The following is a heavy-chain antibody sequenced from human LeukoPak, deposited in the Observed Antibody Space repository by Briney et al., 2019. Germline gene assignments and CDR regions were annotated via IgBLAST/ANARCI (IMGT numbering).Heavy chain of an antibody. V-gene: IGHV3-21*01. CDR1: GFTFSSYS. Sequence: GSLRLSCADSGFTFSSYSMKWVRQAPGKGLEWVSSISSSSSYIYYADSVKGRFTISRYNAKISLYLQMNSLRAEDTAVYYCARDGLRDSSGWYDVWGQGTPVTVSS. CDR3: ARDGLRDSSGWYDV. J-gene: IGHJ6*02. CDR2: ISSSSSYI. D-gene: IGHD6-19*01.